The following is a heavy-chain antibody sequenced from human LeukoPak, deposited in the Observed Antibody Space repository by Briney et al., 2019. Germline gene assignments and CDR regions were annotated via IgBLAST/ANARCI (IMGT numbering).Heavy chain of an antibody. CDR2: HHYNGRP. D-gene: IGHD2-21*01. CDR1: GGSIRRYY. Sequence: SETLSLTCPVSGGSIRRYYWGWLRPPPGRGLAWIGYHHYNGRPTYNPSLSSRGTRSVDMSKNQFSLKLSSVSAADTAIYYCARHGGTVAVNAAFDVWGQGTVVTVSS. J-gene: IGHJ3*01. CDR3: ARHGGTVAVNAAFDV. V-gene: IGHV4-59*08.